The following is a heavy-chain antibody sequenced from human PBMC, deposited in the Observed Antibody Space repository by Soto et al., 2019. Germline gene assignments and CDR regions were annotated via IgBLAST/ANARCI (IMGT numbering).Heavy chain of an antibody. V-gene: IGHV1-69*13. D-gene: IGHD3-22*01. CDR1: GGTFSSYA. J-gene: IGHJ4*02. Sequence: SVKVSCKASGGTFSSYAISRVRQAPGQGLEWMGGIIPIFGTANYAQKFQGRVTITADESTSTAYMELSSLRSEDTAVYYCARDAQEDYYDSTGYFVIYSWGQGTLVTVSS. CDR3: ARDAQEDYYDSTGYFVIYS. CDR2: IIPIFGTA.